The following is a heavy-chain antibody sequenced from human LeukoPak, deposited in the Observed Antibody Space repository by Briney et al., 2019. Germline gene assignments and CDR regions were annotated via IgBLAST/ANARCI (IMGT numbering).Heavy chain of an antibody. J-gene: IGHJ6*02. D-gene: IGHD6-13*01. CDR3: ARDPTSSSWYSYYYGMDV. Sequence: GGSLRLSCAASGFTFSSYAMHWVRQAPGKGLEWVAVISYDGNNKYYADSVKGRFTISRDNSKNTLYLQMNSLRAEDTAVYYCARDPTSSSWYSYYYGMDVWGQGTTVTVSS. CDR1: GFTFSSYA. V-gene: IGHV3-30-3*01. CDR2: ISYDGNNK.